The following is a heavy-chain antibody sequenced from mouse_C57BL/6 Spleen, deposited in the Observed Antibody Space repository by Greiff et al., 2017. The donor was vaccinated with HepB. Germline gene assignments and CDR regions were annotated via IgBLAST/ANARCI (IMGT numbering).Heavy chain of an antibody. CDR3: ARWGYYGSSYGDYAMDY. V-gene: IGHV1-81*01. CDR1: GYTFTSYG. D-gene: IGHD1-1*01. J-gene: IGHJ4*01. CDR2: IYPRSGNT. Sequence: QVQLQQSGAELARPGASVKLSCKASGYTFTSYGISWVKQRTGQGLEWIGEIYPRSGNTYYNEKFKGKATLTADKSSSTAYMELRSLTSEDSAVYFCARWGYYGSSYGDYAMDYWGQGTSVTVSS.